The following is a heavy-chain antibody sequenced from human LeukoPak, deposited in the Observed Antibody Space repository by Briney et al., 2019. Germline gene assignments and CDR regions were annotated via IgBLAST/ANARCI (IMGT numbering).Heavy chain of an antibody. D-gene: IGHD3-10*01. CDR1: GGSISNYY. CDR3: ARGPPGGQFDP. Sequence: SETLSLTCTVSGGSISNYYWSWIRQPAGKGLEWIGRIYSSGTTIYNPSLKSRVTMSVDTSKNQFSLKLSSVTAADTAVYYCARGPPGGQFDPWGQGTLVTVSS. CDR2: IYSSGTT. J-gene: IGHJ5*02. V-gene: IGHV4-4*07.